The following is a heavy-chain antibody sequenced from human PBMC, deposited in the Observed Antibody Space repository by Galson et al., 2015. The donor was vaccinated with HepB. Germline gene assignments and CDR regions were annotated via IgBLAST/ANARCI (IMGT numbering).Heavy chain of an antibody. J-gene: IGHJ4*02. Sequence: SLRLSCAASGFTFSSYGMHWVRQAPGKGLEWVAVISYDGSNKYYADSVKGRFTISRDNSKNTLYLQMNSLRAEDTAVYYCAGSKPDFWSGYYGVFDYWGQGTLVTVSS. CDR2: ISYDGSNK. V-gene: IGHV3-30*03. D-gene: IGHD3-3*01. CDR3: AGSKPDFWSGYYGVFDY. CDR1: GFTFSSYG.